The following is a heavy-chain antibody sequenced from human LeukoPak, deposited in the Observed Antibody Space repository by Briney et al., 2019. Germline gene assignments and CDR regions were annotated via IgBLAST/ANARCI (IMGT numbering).Heavy chain of an antibody. CDR1: GFTFDDYA. CDR2: ISWDGGST. V-gene: IGHV3-43D*03. J-gene: IGHJ4*02. CDR3: AKDFSDSSAIEGYFDY. Sequence: GGSLRLSCAASGFTFDDYAMHWVRQAPGKGLEWVSLISWDGGSTYYADSVKGRFTISRDNSKNSLYLQMNSLRAEDTALYYCAKDFSDSSAIEGYFDYWGQGTLVTVSS. D-gene: IGHD3-22*01.